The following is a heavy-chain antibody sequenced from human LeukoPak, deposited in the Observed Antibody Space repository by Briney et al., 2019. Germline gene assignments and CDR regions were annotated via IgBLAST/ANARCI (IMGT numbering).Heavy chain of an antibody. CDR3: AGHSNKYDFDSSGHYRSFDY. Sequence: PGGSVRLSCAASGFTFTFYWMSWVRQAPGKGLGWVANIKQDGSDKYYVGSVKGRFTISRDNSKNSLYLQMNSLRAEDTAFYFCAGHSNKYDFDSSGHYRSFDYWGQGTLVSVSS. J-gene: IGHJ4*02. V-gene: IGHV3-7*01. CDR2: IKQDGSDK. CDR1: GFTFTFYW. D-gene: IGHD3-22*01.